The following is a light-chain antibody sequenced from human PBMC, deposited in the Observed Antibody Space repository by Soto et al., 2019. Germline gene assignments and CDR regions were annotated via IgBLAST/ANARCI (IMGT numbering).Light chain of an antibody. CDR2: DVS. J-gene: IGLJ2*01. CDR1: SSDIGTYNY. V-gene: IGLV2-11*01. CDR3: CSYAGPYIVV. Sequence: QSALTQPRSVSGSPGQSVTISCTGSSSDIGTYNYVSWYQQHPGKAPKLMIYDVSKRPSGVPDRFSGSKSGNTASLTISGLRAEDEGDYHCCSYAGPYIVVFGGGTKLTVL.